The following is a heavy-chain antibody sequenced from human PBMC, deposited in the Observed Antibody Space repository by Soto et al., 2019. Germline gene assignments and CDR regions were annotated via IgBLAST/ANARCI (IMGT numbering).Heavy chain of an antibody. D-gene: IGHD1-26*01. CDR2: ISYDGSNK. J-gene: IGHJ6*02. CDR3: AKDPWELQIYYYYGMDV. Sequence: GGSLRLSCAASGFTFSSYGMHWVRQAPGKGLEWVAVISYDGSNKYYADSVKGRFTISRDNSKNTLYLQMNSLRAEDTAVYYCAKDPWELQIYYYYGMDVWGQGTTVTVSS. CDR1: GFTFSSYG. V-gene: IGHV3-30*18.